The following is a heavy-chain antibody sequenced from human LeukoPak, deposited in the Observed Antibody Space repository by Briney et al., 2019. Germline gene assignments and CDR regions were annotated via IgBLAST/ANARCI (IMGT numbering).Heavy chain of an antibody. Sequence: GGSLRLSCAASGFTFSSYGMHWVRQAPGKGLEWVAVISYDGSNKYYADSVKGRFTISRDNSKNTLYLQMNSLRAEDTAVYYCAKPRGRGSYYNWYFDLWGRGTLVTVSS. CDR2: ISYDGSNK. J-gene: IGHJ2*01. CDR3: AKPRGRGSYYNWYFDL. CDR1: GFTFSSYG. D-gene: IGHD1-26*01. V-gene: IGHV3-30*18.